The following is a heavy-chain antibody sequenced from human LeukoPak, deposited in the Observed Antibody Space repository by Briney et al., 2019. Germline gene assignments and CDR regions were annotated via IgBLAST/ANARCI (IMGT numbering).Heavy chain of an antibody. CDR2: ISSSGGSR. V-gene: IGHV3-23*01. CDR1: GFTFSSYA. Sequence: GGSLRLSCAASGFTFSSYAMSWVRQAPGKGLEWVSAISSSGGSRYYADSVKGRFTISREKDKKKLYLQMNSLRAEDAAEYYCAKDGVKAYYYYYMDVWGKGTTVTVSS. J-gene: IGHJ6*03. CDR3: AKDGVKAYYYYYMDV.